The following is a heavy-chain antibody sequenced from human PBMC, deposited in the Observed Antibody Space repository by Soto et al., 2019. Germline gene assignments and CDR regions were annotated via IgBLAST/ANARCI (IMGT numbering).Heavy chain of an antibody. CDR1: GYSVTSYW. J-gene: IGHJ5*02. CDR3: AKLSPYWFDP. V-gene: IGHV5-10-1*01. Sequence: GESLKISCRGFGYSVTSYWISWVRQMPGKGMEWMGRIDPSDSYTNYSPCFQGHVTISADKSISTAYLQWSSLKASDTAMYYCAKLSPYWFDPWGQATLVTVSS. CDR2: IDPSDSYT.